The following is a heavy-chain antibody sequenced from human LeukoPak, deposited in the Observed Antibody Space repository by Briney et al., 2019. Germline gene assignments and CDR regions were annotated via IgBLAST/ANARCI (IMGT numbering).Heavy chain of an antibody. J-gene: IGHJ5*02. CDR3: ASGFGYGFRFDP. D-gene: IGHD3-10*01. Sequence: GGSLRLSCAASGFTFSNYWMHWVRQAPGKGPVWVSRINTDGNITTYADSVKGRFSISRDNAKNALYLQMNSLRAEDTAVYYCASGFGYGFRFDPWGQGTLVTVSS. CDR2: INTDGNIT. V-gene: IGHV3-74*01. CDR1: GFTFSNYW.